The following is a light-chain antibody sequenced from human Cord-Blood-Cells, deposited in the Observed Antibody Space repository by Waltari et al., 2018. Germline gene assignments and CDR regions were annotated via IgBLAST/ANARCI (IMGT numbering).Light chain of an antibody. J-gene: IGKJ2*03. V-gene: IGKV3-20*01. CDR1: KSVSSSY. CDR3: QQYGSSPYS. CDR2: GAS. Sequence: EIVLTQSPGTLSLSPGEIATLSCMASKSVSSSYLAWYQQKPGQAPRLLIYGASSRATGMPDRFSGSGSGTEFTLTISRLEPEDFAVYYCQQYGSSPYSFGQGTKLEIK.